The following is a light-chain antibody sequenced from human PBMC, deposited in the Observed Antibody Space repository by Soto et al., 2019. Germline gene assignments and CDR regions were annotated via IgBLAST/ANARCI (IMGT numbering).Light chain of an antibody. J-gene: IGKJ2*01. Sequence: EIVLTQSPATLSLSPGERATLSCRASQSVSSYLAWYQQKPGQAPRLLIYDASNRATGIPARFSGSGSGTDFTLTISRLQPDDFATYYCHQYSSYWNTFGQGTKVDIK. V-gene: IGKV3-11*01. CDR3: HQYSSYWNT. CDR1: QSVSSY. CDR2: DAS.